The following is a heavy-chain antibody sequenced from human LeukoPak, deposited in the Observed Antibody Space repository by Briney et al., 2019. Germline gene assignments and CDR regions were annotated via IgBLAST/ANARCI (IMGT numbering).Heavy chain of an antibody. Sequence: GESLKISCKGSGYSFTSYWIAWVRQMPGKGLEGMGIIYPGNSDTKYSPSFQGQVTISADKSISTAYLQWSSLKASDTAMYYCARRYTIFGVVTIDYWGQGTLVTVSS. J-gene: IGHJ4*02. CDR2: IYPGNSDT. CDR3: ARRYTIFGVVTIDY. V-gene: IGHV5-51*01. D-gene: IGHD3-3*01. CDR1: GYSFTSYW.